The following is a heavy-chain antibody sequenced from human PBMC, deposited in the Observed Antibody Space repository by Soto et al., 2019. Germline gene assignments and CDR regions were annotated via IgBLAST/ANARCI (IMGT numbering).Heavy chain of an antibody. CDR1: GGSLSAYY. V-gene: IGHV4-34*01. J-gene: IGHJ4*02. D-gene: IGHD5-12*01. CDR3: ARGSRWLHPPTFDY. Sequence: QVQLQQWGAGLLKPSETLSLNCAVYGGSLSAYYWSWIRQPPGKGLEWIGEINHSGSTNYNPSLKSRVTISVDMSKNQFSLKLSSVTAADTAVYYCARGSRWLHPPTFDYWGQGTLVTVSS. CDR2: INHSGST.